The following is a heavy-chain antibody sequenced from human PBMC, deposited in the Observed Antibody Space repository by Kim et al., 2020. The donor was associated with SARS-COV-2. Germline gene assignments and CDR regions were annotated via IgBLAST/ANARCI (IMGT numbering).Heavy chain of an antibody. Sequence: GESLKISCKGSGYSFTSYWIGWVRQMPGKGLEWMGIIYPGDSDTRYSPSFQGQVTISADKSISTAYLQWSSLKASDTAMYYCARGGPLLWFGELTSNGMDVCGQGTTVTVSS. D-gene: IGHD3-10*01. V-gene: IGHV5-51*01. CDR2: IYPGDSDT. CDR3: ARGGPLLWFGELTSNGMDV. J-gene: IGHJ6*02. CDR1: GYSFTSYW.